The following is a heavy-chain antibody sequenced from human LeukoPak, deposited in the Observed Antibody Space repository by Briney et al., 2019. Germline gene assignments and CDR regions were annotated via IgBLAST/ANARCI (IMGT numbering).Heavy chain of an antibody. D-gene: IGHD5-24*01. CDR1: GYSFTSYW. CDR2: IYPGDSDT. CDR3: ARHTSSGRDGYNFYYYYGMDV. V-gene: IGHV5-51*01. J-gene: IGHJ6*02. Sequence: GESLKISCKGSGYSFTSYWIGWVRQMPGKGLEWMGIIYPGDSDTRYSPSFQGQVTISADKSISTAYLQWSSLKASDTAMYYCARHTSSGRDGYNFYYYYGMDVWGQGTTVTVSS.